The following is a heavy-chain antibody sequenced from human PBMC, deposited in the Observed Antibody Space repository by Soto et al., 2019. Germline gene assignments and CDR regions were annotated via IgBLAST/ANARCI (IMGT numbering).Heavy chain of an antibody. D-gene: IGHD3-22*01. CDR1: GFTFSSYA. V-gene: IGHV3-23*01. CDR2: ISGSGGST. CDR3: AKGIDYYDSSGYYAPGEYYYGMDV. Sequence: GSLRLSCAASGFTFSSYAMSWVRQAPGKGLEWVSAISGSGGSTYYADSVKGRFTISRDNSKNTLYLQMNSLRAEDTAVYYCAKGIDYYDSSGYYAPGEYYYGMDVWGQGTTVTVYS. J-gene: IGHJ6*02.